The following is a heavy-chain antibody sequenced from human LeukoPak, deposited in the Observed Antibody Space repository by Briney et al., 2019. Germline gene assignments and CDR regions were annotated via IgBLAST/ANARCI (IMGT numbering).Heavy chain of an antibody. V-gene: IGHV3-30-3*01. D-gene: IGHD1-26*01. CDR2: ISYDGSNK. CDR3: ARGPRGELLTEYFQH. Sequence: GRSLRLSCAASGFTFSSYAMHWVRQAPGKGLEWVAVISYDGSNKYYADSVKGRFTISRDNSKNTLYLQMNSLRAEDTAVYYCARGPRGELLTEYFQHWGQGTLVTVSS. CDR1: GFTFSSYA. J-gene: IGHJ1*01.